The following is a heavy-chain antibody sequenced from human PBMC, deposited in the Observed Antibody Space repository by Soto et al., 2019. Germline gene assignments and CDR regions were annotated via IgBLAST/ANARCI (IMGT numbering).Heavy chain of an antibody. CDR2: INAGNGNT. V-gene: IGHV1-3*01. D-gene: IGHD2-2*01. J-gene: IGHJ6*02. Sequence: ASVKVSCKASGYTFTSYAMHWVRQAPGQRLEWMGWINAGNGNTKYSQKFQGRVTITRDTSASTAYMELSSLRSEDTAVYYCARLRCSSTSCYYYYGMDVWGQGPTVTVSS. CDR1: GYTFTSYA. CDR3: ARLRCSSTSCYYYYGMDV.